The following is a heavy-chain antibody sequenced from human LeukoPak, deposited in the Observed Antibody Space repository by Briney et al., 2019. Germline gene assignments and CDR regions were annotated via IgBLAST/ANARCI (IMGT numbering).Heavy chain of an antibody. CDR1: GGSFSGYY. Sequence: SETLSLTCAVYGGSFSGYYWSWIRQPPGKGLEWIGEINHSGSTNYNPSLKSRVTISVDASKNQFSLKLSSVTAADTAVYYCARLAVATFWGQGTLVTVSS. CDR3: ARLAVATF. V-gene: IGHV4-34*01. J-gene: IGHJ4*02. D-gene: IGHD5-12*01. CDR2: INHSGST.